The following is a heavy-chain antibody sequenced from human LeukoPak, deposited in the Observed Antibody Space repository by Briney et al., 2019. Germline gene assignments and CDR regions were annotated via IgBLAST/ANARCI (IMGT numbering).Heavy chain of an antibody. Sequence: SETLSLTCTVSGGSISSYYWSWLRQPPGKGLEWIGYIYYSGSTNYNPSLKSRVTISVDTSKNQFSLKLSSVTAADTAVYYCAREWELQIDYWGQGTLVTVSS. CDR1: GGSISSYY. D-gene: IGHD1-26*01. V-gene: IGHV4-59*01. CDR2: IYYSGST. J-gene: IGHJ4*02. CDR3: AREWELQIDY.